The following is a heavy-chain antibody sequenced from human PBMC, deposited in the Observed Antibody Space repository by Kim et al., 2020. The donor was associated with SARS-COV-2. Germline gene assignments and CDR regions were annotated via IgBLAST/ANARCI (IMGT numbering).Heavy chain of an antibody. V-gene: IGHV3-23*01. CDR1: GFTFSSYA. CDR2: ISGSGGST. J-gene: IGHJ4*02. D-gene: IGHD1-1*01. CDR3: AKDPPVEYWKVGEYYFDY. Sequence: GGSLRLSCAASGFTFSSYAMSWVRQAPGKGLEWVSAISGSGGSTYYADSVKGRFTISRDNSKNTLYLQMNSLRAEDTAVYYCAKDPPVEYWKVGEYYFDYLGQRLLVTVSS.